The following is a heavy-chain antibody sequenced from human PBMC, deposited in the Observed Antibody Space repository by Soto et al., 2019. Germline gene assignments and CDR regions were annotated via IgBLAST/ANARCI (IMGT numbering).Heavy chain of an antibody. V-gene: IGHV4-30-2*01. D-gene: IGHD3-16*02. Sequence: PSETLSLTCAVSGGSISSGGYSWSWIRQPPGKGLEWIGYIYHSGSTYYNPSLKSRVTISVDRSKNQFSLKLSSVTAADTAVYYCARVRAGELSNFDYWGQGTLVTVSS. J-gene: IGHJ4*02. CDR2: IYHSGST. CDR1: GGSISSGGYS. CDR3: ARVRAGELSNFDY.